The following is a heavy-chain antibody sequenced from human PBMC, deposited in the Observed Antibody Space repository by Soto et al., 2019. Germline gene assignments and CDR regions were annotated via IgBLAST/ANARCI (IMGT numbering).Heavy chain of an antibody. J-gene: IGHJ4*02. CDR3: AHRVLRTVFGLVTTTAIYFDF. V-gene: IGHV2-5*02. D-gene: IGHD3-3*01. Sequence: QITLKESGPTVVKPTEPLTLTCTFSGFSLTTSGVGVGWVRQSPGKAPEWLALIFWDDDKRYSTSLNSRLTITKDTSKNQVVLTMANVDPADTATYYCAHRVLRTVFGLVTTTAIYFDFWGQGTPVVVSS. CDR1: GFSLTTSGVG. CDR2: IFWDDDK.